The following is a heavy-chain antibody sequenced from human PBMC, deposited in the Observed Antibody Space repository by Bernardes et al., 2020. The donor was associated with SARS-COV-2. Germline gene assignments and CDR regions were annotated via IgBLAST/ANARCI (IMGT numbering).Heavy chain of an antibody. CDR1: GWTFRSFW. J-gene: IGHJ4*02. CDR3: VRDVVGKEDF. D-gene: IGHD2-15*01. CDR2: INEDGTIT. Sequence: GGSLRLSCAASGWTFRSFWMHWVRQVPGKGLVWVSRINEDGTITDYADSVKGRFTISRDNARNTLFLQMNSLRAEDTAVYYCVRDVVGKEDFWGQGTLVTVSS. V-gene: IGHV3-74*01.